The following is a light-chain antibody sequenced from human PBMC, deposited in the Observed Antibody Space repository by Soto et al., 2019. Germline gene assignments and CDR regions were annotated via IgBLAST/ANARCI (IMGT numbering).Light chain of an antibody. Sequence: QSVLTQPASVSGSPGQSITISCTGTSSDVGSYNLVSWYQQHPGKAHKLMIYEVSKRPSGVSNRFSGSKSGNTASLTIFGLQAEDEADYYCCSYAGSSTYVFGTGTKVTV. V-gene: IGLV2-23*02. CDR3: CSYAGSSTYV. CDR2: EVS. J-gene: IGLJ1*01. CDR1: SSDVGSYNL.